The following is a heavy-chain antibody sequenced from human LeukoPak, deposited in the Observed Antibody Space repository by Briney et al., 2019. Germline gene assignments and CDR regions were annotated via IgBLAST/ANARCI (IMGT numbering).Heavy chain of an antibody. CDR3: ARGYCSGGSCYPADY. D-gene: IGHD2-15*01. CDR2: ISAYNGNT. Sequence: ASVKVSCKASGYTFTSYGISWVRQAPGQGLEWMGWISAYNGNTNYAQKLQGRVTMTTDTSTSTAYMELRSLRSDDTAVYYCARGYCSGGSCYPADYWGQGTLVTVSS. CDR1: GYTFTSYG. J-gene: IGHJ4*02. V-gene: IGHV1-18*01.